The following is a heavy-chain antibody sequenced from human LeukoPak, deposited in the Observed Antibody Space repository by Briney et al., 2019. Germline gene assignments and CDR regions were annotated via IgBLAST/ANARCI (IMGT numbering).Heavy chain of an antibody. CDR3: AKDTEMYYYGSSGHLDY. V-gene: IGHV3-23*01. D-gene: IGHD3-22*01. CDR1: GFTFSSYA. Sequence: GGSLRLPCAASGFTFSSYAMSWVRQAPGKGLEWVSAISGSGGSTYYADSVKGRFTISRDNSKNTLYLQMNSLRAEDTAVYYCAKDTEMYYYGSSGHLDYWGQGTLVTVSS. J-gene: IGHJ4*02. CDR2: ISGSGGST.